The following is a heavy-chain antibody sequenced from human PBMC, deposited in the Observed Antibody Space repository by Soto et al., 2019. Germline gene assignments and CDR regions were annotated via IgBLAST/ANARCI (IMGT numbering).Heavy chain of an antibody. J-gene: IGHJ3*01. V-gene: IGHV3-21*01. CDR2: ISGSSTYV. CDR3: TRGGGYYYGSGTDAFDV. CDR1: GFTFSNYI. Sequence: EVQLLESGGGLVKPGGSLRLSCAASGFTFSNYIMTWVRQPPGQGLEWVASISGSSTYVYYADSLKGRIAISRDNAKNSLSLELNTLRVDDTAVYYCTRGGGYYYGSGTDAFDVWGQGTLVTVSS. D-gene: IGHD3-10*01.